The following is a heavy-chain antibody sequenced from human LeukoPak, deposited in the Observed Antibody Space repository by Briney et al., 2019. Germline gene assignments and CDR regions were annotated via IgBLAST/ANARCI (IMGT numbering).Heavy chain of an antibody. D-gene: IGHD3/OR15-3a*01. J-gene: IGHJ4*02. Sequence: SETLSLTCAVYGGSFSGYYWSWIRQPPGKGLEGIGSIYYTGNTYYNASLKSRVAISIATSKNQISLRLTSVTATDTAIYYCARQTGSGLFTLPGGQGTLVTVSS. V-gene: IGHV4-34*01. CDR1: GGSFSGYY. CDR3: ARQTGSGLFTLP. CDR2: IYYTGNT.